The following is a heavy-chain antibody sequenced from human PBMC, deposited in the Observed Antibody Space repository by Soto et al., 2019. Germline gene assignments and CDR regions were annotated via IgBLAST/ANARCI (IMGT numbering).Heavy chain of an antibody. CDR3: ARETTIFGVVIYAFDI. CDR1: GFTFSSYG. CDR2: IWYDGSNK. J-gene: IGHJ3*02. D-gene: IGHD3-3*01. Sequence: QVQLVESGGGVVQPGRSLRLSCAASGFTFSSYGMHWVRQAPGKGLAWVAVIWYDGSNKYYADSVKGRFTISRDNSKNTLYLQMNSLRAEDTAVYYCARETTIFGVVIYAFDIWGQGTMVTVSS. V-gene: IGHV3-33*01.